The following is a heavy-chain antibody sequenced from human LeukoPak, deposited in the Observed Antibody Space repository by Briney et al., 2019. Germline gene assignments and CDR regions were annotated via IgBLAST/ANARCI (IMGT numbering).Heavy chain of an antibody. CDR2: INHSGST. D-gene: IGHD2-2*01. CDR1: GGSFSGYY. V-gene: IGHV4-34*01. CDR3: ARERNIVVVPAAGYGMDV. Sequence: PSETLSLTCAVYGGSFSGYYWSWIRQPPGKGPEWIGEINHSGSTNYNPSLKSRVTISVDTSKNQFSLKLSSVTAADTAVYYCARERNIVVVPAAGYGMDVWGQETTVTVSS. J-gene: IGHJ6*02.